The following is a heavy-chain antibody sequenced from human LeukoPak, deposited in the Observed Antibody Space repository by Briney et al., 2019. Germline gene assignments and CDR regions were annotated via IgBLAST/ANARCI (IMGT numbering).Heavy chain of an antibody. CDR2: ISSSSNYI. V-gene: IGHV3-21*01. D-gene: IGHD6-13*01. J-gene: IGHJ4*02. CDR3: ARDPSSYSSSWPYYFDY. CDR1: GFTFSSYS. Sequence: GGSLRLSCAASGFTFSSYSMNWVRQAPGKGLEWVSSISSSSNYIYYADSVKGRFTISRDNAKNSLYLQMNSLRAEATAVYYCARDPSSYSSSWPYYFDYWGQGTLVTVSS.